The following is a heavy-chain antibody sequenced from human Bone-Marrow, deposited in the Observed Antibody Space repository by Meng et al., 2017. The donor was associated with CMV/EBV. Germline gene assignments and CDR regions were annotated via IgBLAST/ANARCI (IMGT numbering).Heavy chain of an antibody. Sequence: GESLKISCAASGFTFSSYGMHWVRQAPGKGLEGVTFMRYDGSNKYYADSVKGRFTISRDNSKNTLYLQMNSLRAEDTAVYYCAKDYRVDYGDYAEYFHHWGQGTLVTVSS. CDR2: MRYDGSNK. V-gene: IGHV3-30*02. D-gene: IGHD4-17*01. CDR1: GFTFSSYG. CDR3: AKDYRVDYGDYAEYFHH. J-gene: IGHJ1*01.